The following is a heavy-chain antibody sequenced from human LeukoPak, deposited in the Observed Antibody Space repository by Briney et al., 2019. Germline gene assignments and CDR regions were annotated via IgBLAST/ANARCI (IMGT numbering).Heavy chain of an antibody. J-gene: IGHJ3*02. V-gene: IGHV4-31*03. CDR3: SGGDYGSAPDAFDI. Sequence: SQTLSLTCTVSGGSISSGGYYWSWIRQHPGKGLEWIGYIYYSGSTYYNPSLKSRVTISVDTSKNQFSLKLSSVTAADTAVYYCSGGDYGSAPDAFDIWSQGTMVTVSS. D-gene: IGHD3-10*01. CDR2: IYYSGST. CDR1: GGSISSGGYY.